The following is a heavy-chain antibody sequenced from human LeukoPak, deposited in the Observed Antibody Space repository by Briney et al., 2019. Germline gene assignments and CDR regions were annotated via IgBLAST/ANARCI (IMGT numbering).Heavy chain of an antibody. V-gene: IGHV1-69*06. D-gene: IGHD3-10*01. CDR3: AKDRGSGSYYNPYNWFDP. CDR2: IIPIFGTA. J-gene: IGHJ5*02. Sequence: SVKVSCKTSGGPFSNYAISWVRQAPGQGLEWMGGIIPIFGTANYAQKFQGRVTITADKSTSTAYMELSSLRSEDTAVYYCAKDRGSGSYYNPYNWFDPWGQGTLVTVSS. CDR1: GGPFSNYA.